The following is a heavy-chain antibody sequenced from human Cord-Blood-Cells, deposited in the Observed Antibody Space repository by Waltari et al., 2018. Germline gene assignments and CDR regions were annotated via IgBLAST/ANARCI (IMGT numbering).Heavy chain of an antibody. CDR1: GGTFSSYA. CDR3: ARGLGISRQDHNWFDP. V-gene: IGHV1-69*01. D-gene: IGHD7-27*01. CDR2: IIPIFGTA. Sequence: QVQLVQSGAEVKKPGSSVKVSCKAPGGTFSSYAISWVRKDPGQGLEWMGGIIPIFGTANYAQKFQGRVTITADESTSTAYMELSSLRSEDTAVYYCARGLGISRQDHNWFDPWGQGTLVTVSS. J-gene: IGHJ5*02.